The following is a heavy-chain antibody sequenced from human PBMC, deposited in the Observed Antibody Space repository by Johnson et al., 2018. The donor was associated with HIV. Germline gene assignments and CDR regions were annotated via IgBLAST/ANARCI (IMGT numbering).Heavy chain of an antibody. J-gene: IGHJ3*02. CDR1: GFTFSSYP. CDR2: IWYDGSNK. CDR3: AKDRYIKGASTGFDI. V-gene: IGHV3-30*04. D-gene: IGHD1-26*01. Sequence: QVQLVESGGGVVQPGRSLRLSCAASGFTFSSYPMHWVRQAPGKGLEWVAVIWYDGSNKYYADSVKGRFTISRDNSKNTLYLQMNILRSEDTAVYYCAKDRYIKGASTGFDIWGQGTMVTVSS.